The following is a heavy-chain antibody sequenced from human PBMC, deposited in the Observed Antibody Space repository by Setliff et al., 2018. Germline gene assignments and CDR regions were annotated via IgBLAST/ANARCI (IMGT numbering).Heavy chain of an antibody. CDR3: VPGRGS. Sequence: GGSLRLSCAASGFTFSSYTMNWVRQAPGKGLEWVSSISDTALGIYYADSVRGRFTISRDNAQKTLYLHMNNLRADDTAVFYCVPGRGSWGQGALVTVSS. V-gene: IGHV3-21*01. CDR2: ISDTALGI. CDR1: GFTFSSYT. J-gene: IGHJ5*02. D-gene: IGHD6-25*01.